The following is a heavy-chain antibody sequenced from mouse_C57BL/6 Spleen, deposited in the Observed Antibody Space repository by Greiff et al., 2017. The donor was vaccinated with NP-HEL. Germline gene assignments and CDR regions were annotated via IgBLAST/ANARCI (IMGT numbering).Heavy chain of an antibody. Sequence: VQLQQSGAELVRPGASVTLSCKASGYTFTDYEMHWVKQTPVHGLEWNGAIDPETGGTAYNQKFKGKAILTADKSSSTAYMELRSLTSEDSAVYYCTRGRRDYWGQGTTLTVSS. CDR2: IDPETGGT. J-gene: IGHJ2*01. CDR3: TRGRRDY. CDR1: GYTFTDYE. V-gene: IGHV1-15*01.